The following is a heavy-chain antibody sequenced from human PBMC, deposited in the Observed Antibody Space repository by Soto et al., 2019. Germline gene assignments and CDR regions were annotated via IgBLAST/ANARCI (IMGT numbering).Heavy chain of an antibody. CDR1: GGSISSYY. CDR2: IYYSGST. Sequence: SETLSLTCTVSGGSISSYYWSWIRQPPGKGLEWIGYIYYSGSTNYNPSLKSRVTISVDTSKNQFSLKLSSVTAADTAVYYCARGRRVRGVSYFDYWGQGTLVTVSS. D-gene: IGHD3-10*01. V-gene: IGHV4-59*01. J-gene: IGHJ4*02. CDR3: ARGRRVRGVSYFDY.